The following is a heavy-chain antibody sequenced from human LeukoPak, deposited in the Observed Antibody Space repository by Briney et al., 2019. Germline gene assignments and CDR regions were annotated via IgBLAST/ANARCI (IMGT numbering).Heavy chain of an antibody. J-gene: IGHJ3*02. V-gene: IGHV3-7*01. CDR1: GFTFSSYW. Sequence: PGGSLRLSCAASGFTFSSYWMSWVRQAPGKGLEWVANIKQDGSEKYYVDSVKGRFTISRDNAKNSLYLQMNSLRAEDTAVYYCARDGEEWLAPGAFDIWGQGTMVTVSS. CDR3: ARDGEEWLAPGAFDI. CDR2: IKQDGSEK. D-gene: IGHD6-19*01.